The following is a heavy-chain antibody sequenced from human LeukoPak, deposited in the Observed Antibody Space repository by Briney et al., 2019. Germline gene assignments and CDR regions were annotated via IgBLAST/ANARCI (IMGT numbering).Heavy chain of an antibody. CDR1: GFTFSSYS. J-gene: IGHJ4*02. CDR3: ARDFYSGYDRCPGY. V-gene: IGHV3-21*01. Sequence: PGGSLRLSCAASGFTFSSYSMNWVRQAPGKGLEWVSSISSSSSYIYYADSVKGRFTISRDNSKNTLYLQMNSLRAEDTAVYYCARDFYSGYDRCPGYWGQGTLVTVSS. CDR2: ISSSSSYI. D-gene: IGHD5-12*01.